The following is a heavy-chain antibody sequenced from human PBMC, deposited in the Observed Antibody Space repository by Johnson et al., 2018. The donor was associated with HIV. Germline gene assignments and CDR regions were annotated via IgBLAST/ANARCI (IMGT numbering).Heavy chain of an antibody. J-gene: IGHJ3*02. CDR1: GFTFSSYA. Sequence: VQLVESGGGVVQPGRSLRLSCAASGFTFSSYAMHWVRQAPGKGLEWVAVISYDGSNKYYADSVKGRFTISRDNSKNTLYLQMNSLRAEDTAVYYCVKRLYDTSCYSSLADAFDIWGQGTMVTVSS. CDR3: VKRLYDTSCYSSLADAFDI. V-gene: IGHV3-30*04. D-gene: IGHD3-22*01. CDR2: ISYDGSNK.